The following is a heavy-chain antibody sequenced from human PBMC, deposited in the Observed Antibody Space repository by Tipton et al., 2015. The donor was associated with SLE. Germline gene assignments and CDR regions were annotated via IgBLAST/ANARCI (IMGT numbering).Heavy chain of an antibody. Sequence: SLRLSCAASGFTFSDYYMSWIRQAPGKGLEWVSYISSSSSYTNYADSVKGRFTISRDNAKNSLYLQMNSLRAEDTAVYYCARDAVLNIAVEHFQHWGQGTLVTVSS. V-gene: IGHV3-11*06. J-gene: IGHJ1*01. CDR3: ARDAVLNIAVEHFQH. D-gene: IGHD6-19*01. CDR2: ISSSSSYT. CDR1: GFTFSDYY.